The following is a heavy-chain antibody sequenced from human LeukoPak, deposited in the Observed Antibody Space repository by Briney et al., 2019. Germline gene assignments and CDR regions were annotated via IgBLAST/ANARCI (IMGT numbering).Heavy chain of an antibody. J-gene: IGHJ3*02. CDR1: GGSITSGNYY. CDR2: IFYTGST. V-gene: IGHV4-30-4*01. D-gene: IGHD5-18*01. CDR3: ARGPSRIQLWLRLGTVDAFDI. Sequence: PSETLSLTCTVSGGSITSGNYYWSWIRQPPGKGLEWIGYIFYTGSTNYSPSLKSRVSISVDTFKNQFSLKLSSVTAADTAVYYCARGPSRIQLWLRLGTVDAFDIWGQGTMVTVSS.